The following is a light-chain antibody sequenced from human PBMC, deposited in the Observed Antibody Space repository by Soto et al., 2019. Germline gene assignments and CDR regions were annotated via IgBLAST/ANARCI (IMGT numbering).Light chain of an antibody. Sequence: EIVMTQSPATLSVSPGERATLSCRASQSVSSNLAWYQQKPGQAPRLVIYGASTRPTGIPARFSGRGSGTEFTLTISSLQSEDFAVYYCQQYNNWLPLTFGGGTKVEIK. CDR1: QSVSSN. J-gene: IGKJ4*01. CDR2: GAS. CDR3: QQYNNWLPLT. V-gene: IGKV3-15*01.